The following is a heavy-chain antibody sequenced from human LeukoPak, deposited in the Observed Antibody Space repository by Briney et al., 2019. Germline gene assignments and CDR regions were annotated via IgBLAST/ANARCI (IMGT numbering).Heavy chain of an antibody. CDR1: GGSFSGYY. Sequence: SETLSLTCAVYGGSFSGYYWSWIRQPPGKGLEWIGSIYHTGTAYYNPSLKSRVTISVDTSNKQFSLTMRSVTAADTALYYCAREGTHSSTWYHWFDPWGQGTRVTVSS. CDR2: IYHTGTA. J-gene: IGHJ5*02. V-gene: IGHV4-34*01. D-gene: IGHD6-13*01. CDR3: AREGTHSSTWYHWFDP.